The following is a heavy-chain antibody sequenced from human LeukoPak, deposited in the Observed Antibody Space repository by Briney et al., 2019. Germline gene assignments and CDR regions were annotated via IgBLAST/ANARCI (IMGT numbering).Heavy chain of an antibody. CDR1: GFTVSSNY. J-gene: IGHJ5*02. CDR2: IYSGGST. V-gene: IGHV3-66*01. Sequence: PGGSLRLSCAASGFTVSSNYMSWVRQAPGKGLEWVSVIYSGGSTDYADSVKDRFTISRDNSKNTLSLQMNSLRAEDTAVYYCARERLNGRWFDPWGQGTLVTVSS. D-gene: IGHD1-1*01. CDR3: ARERLNGRWFDP.